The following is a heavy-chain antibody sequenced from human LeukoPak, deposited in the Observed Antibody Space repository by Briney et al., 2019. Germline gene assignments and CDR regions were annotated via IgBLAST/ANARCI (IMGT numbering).Heavy chain of an antibody. CDR1: GFTFSSYA. V-gene: IGHV3-48*02. CDR2: ISSSSSTI. CDR3: ASSSQQLVPDAFDI. Sequence: GGSLRLSCAASGFTFSSYAMSWVRQAPGKGLEWVSYISSSSSTIYYADSVKGRFTISRDNAKNSLYLQMNSLRDEDTAVYYCASSSQQLVPDAFDIWGQGTMVTVSS. J-gene: IGHJ3*02. D-gene: IGHD6-13*01.